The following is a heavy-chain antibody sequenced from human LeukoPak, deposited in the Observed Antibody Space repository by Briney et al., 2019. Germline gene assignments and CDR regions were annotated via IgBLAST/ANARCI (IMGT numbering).Heavy chain of an antibody. D-gene: IGHD2-15*01. CDR1: GFTFSSYA. J-gene: IGHJ4*02. CDR2: ISGSDGST. CDR3: AKDNLPGSNAYDY. Sequence: GGSLRLSCAASGFTFSSYAMSWVRQAPGKGLEWVSAISGSDGSTYYADSVKGRFTISRDNSKNTLYLQMNSLRAEDTAVYYCAKDNLPGSNAYDYWGQGTLVTVSS. V-gene: IGHV3-23*01.